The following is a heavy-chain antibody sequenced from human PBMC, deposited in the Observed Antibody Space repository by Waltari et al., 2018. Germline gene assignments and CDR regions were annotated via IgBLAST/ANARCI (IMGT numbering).Heavy chain of an antibody. J-gene: IGHJ5*02. V-gene: IGHV1-3*01. D-gene: IGHD6-19*01. CDR2: SNAGNGNT. CDR1: GYPFTSYA. CDR3: ARDQGSGWYEDWFDP. Sequence: QVQLVQSGAEVKKPGASVKVSCTAAGYPFTSYALHWVRQAPGQRREWMGWSNAGNGNTKYSQKFPGRVTITRDTSASTAYMELSSRRSEDTAVYYCARDQGSGWYEDWFDPWGQGTLVTVSS.